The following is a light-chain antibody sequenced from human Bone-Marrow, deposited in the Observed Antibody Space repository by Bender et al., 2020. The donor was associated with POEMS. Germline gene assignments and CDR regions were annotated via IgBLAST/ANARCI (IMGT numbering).Light chain of an antibody. CDR1: DGDVGSYKL. CDR3: CSFAGSYTWM. Sequence: QSALTQPASVSGSPGQSITVSCTGTDGDVGSYKLVSWYQQHPGKAPKLMIYEATKRPSGVPERFSGSKSANTASLTISWLQAEDEADYYCCSFAGSYTWMFGGGTTLTVL. J-gene: IGLJ3*02. V-gene: IGLV2-23*01. CDR2: EAT.